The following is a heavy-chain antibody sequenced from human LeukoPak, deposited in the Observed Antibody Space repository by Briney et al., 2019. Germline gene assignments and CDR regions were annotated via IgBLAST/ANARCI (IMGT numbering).Heavy chain of an antibody. CDR2: ISYDGSNK. J-gene: IGHJ6*04. V-gene: IGHV3-30*18. D-gene: IGHD3-10*02. CDR1: GFTFSSYG. CDR3: AELGITMIGGV. Sequence: GGSLRLSCAASGFTFSSYGMHWVRQAPGKGLEWVAVISYDGSNKYYADSVKGRFTISRDNARNSLYLQMNSLRAEDTAVYYCAELGITMIGGVWGKGTTVTISS.